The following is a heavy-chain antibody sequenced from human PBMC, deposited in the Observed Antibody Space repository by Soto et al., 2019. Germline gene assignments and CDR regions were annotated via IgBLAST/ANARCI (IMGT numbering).Heavy chain of an antibody. Sequence: QVQLVQSGAEVKKPGASVKVSCKASGYTFTSYGISWVRQAPGQGLEWMGWISAYNGNTNYAQKLQGRVTMTTDTATSTGYRELRRLRSDDTAVYYCARSLGWYSRSSTYFDYWGQGTLVTVSS. CDR2: ISAYNGNT. V-gene: IGHV1-18*01. J-gene: IGHJ4*02. D-gene: IGHD6-6*01. CDR3: ARSLGWYSRSSTYFDY. CDR1: GYTFTSYG.